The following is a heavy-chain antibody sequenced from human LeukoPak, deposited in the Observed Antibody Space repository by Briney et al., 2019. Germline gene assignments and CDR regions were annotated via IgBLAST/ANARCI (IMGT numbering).Heavy chain of an antibody. D-gene: IGHD3-10*01. CDR3: ARGTGTLLWFGESPPYYFDY. J-gene: IGHJ4*02. V-gene: IGHV3-11*01. CDR1: GFTFSDYY. CDR2: ISSSGSTI. Sequence: GGSLRLSCAASGFTFSDYYMSWIRQAPGKGLEWVSYISSSGSTIYYADSVKGRFTISRDNAKNSLYLQMNSLRAEGTAVYYCARGTGTLLWFGESPPYYFDYWGQGTLVTVSS.